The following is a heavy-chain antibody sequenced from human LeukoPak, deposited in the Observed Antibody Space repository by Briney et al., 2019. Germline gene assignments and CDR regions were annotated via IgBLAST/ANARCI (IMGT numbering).Heavy chain of an antibody. J-gene: IGHJ4*02. V-gene: IGHV1-2*02. CDR1: GYTFTGYY. CDR3: ARVPNEPGRGGYNFGFDY. Sequence: ASVKVSCKASGYTFTGYYMHWVRQAPGQGLEWMGWINPNSGGTNYAQKFQGRVTMTRDTSISTAYMELSRLRSDDTAVYYCARVPNEPGRGGYNFGFDYWGQGTLVTVSS. CDR2: INPNSGGT. D-gene: IGHD5-24*01.